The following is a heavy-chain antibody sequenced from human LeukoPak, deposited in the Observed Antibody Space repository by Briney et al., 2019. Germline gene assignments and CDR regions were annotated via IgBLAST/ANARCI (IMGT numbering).Heavy chain of an antibody. J-gene: IGHJ3*02. CDR1: GFTFSSYG. CDR2: IRYDGSNK. D-gene: IGHD6-13*01. CDR3: AKGKSSSWFDAFDI. Sequence: GGSLRLSCAASGFTFSSYGMHWVRQAPGKGLEWVAFIRYDGSNKYYADSVKGRFTISRDNSKNTLYLQMNSLKTEDTAVYYCAKGKSSSWFDAFDISGQGTMVTVSS. V-gene: IGHV3-30*02.